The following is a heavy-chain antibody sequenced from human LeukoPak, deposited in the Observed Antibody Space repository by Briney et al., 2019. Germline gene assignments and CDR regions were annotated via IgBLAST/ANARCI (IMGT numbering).Heavy chain of an antibody. CDR3: ASPHIPMILPDDAFDI. V-gene: IGHV4-39*01. CDR2: IYYSGST. J-gene: IGHJ3*02. D-gene: IGHD3-22*01. Sequence: SETLSLTCTVSGGSISSSSYYWGWIRQPPGKGLEWIGSIYYSGSTYYNPSLKSRVTISVDTSKNQFSLKLSSVTAADTAVDYCASPHIPMILPDDAFDIWGQGTMVTVSS. CDR1: GGSISSSSYY.